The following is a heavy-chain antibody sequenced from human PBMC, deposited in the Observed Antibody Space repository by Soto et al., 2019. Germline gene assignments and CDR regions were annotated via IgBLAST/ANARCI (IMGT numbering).Heavy chain of an antibody. CDR3: ASELGHY. CDR2: IYYSGST. J-gene: IGHJ4*02. D-gene: IGHD7-27*01. V-gene: IGHV4-59*01. Sequence: SETLCLRWTVVGGSSSSYYWSWIRQPPGKGLEWIGYIYYSGSTNYNPSLKSRVTISVDTSKNQFSLKLSSVTAADTAVYYCASELGHYWGQGTLVTVSS. CDR1: GGSSSSYY.